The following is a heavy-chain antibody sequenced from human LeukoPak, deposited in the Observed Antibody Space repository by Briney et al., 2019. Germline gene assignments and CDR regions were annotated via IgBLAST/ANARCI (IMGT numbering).Heavy chain of an antibody. J-gene: IGHJ4*02. CDR3: AKLTCSSTFCPLDY. Sequence: PSETLSLTCTVSGGSISSSSYYWGWIRQPPGKGLEWIGEIYHSGSTNYNPSLKSRVTISVDTSKNQFSLRLTSVTAADTALYYCAKLTCSSTFCPLDYWGQGTLVTVSS. D-gene: IGHD2-2*01. CDR2: IYHSGST. V-gene: IGHV4-39*01. CDR1: GGSISSSSYY.